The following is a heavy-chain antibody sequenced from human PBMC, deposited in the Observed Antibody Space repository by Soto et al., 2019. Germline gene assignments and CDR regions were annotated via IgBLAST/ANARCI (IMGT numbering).Heavy chain of an antibody. CDR2: ISGSGGST. D-gene: IGHD2-2*01. CDR3: AKDGYGFVVVPAAPVDY. V-gene: IGHV3-23*01. Sequence: GGSLRLSCAASGFTFSSYAMSWVRQAPGKGLEWVSAISGSGGSTYYADSVKGRFTISRDNSKNTLYLQMNSLRAEDTAVYYCAKDGYGFVVVPAAPVDYWGQGTLVTVSS. CDR1: GFTFSSYA. J-gene: IGHJ4*02.